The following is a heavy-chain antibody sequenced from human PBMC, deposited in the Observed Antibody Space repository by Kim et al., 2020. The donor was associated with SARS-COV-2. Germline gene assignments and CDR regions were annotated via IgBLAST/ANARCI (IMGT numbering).Heavy chain of an antibody. CDR2: IKSNTDGGTA. D-gene: IGHD2-8*01. J-gene: IGHJ3*02. V-gene: IGHV3-15*01. CDR1: GFSFSKAW. Sequence: GGSLRLSCAASGFSFSKAWMTWVRQAPGQGLEGVGLIKSNTDGGTADYAAPVKGRFTISRDDSKNTLYLQMNSLKTEDTAMYYCTTAAVALNAFDIWGQG. CDR3: TTAAVALNAFDI.